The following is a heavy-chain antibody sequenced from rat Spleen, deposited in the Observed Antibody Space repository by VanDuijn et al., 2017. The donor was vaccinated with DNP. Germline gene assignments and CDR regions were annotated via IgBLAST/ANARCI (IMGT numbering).Heavy chain of an antibody. D-gene: IGHD4-3*01. V-gene: IGHV5-31*01. CDR2: INTDGGYT. CDR1: GFTFNDYW. Sequence: EVQLVESGGDLVQPGRSLKLSCVASGFTFNDYWMIWIRQVPGKGLDWVASINTDGGYTYYPDSVKGRFTISRDNAKSSLYLQMNSLKSEDTATYYCAKNSGYYFDYWGQGVMVTVSS. CDR3: AKNSGYYFDY. J-gene: IGHJ2*01.